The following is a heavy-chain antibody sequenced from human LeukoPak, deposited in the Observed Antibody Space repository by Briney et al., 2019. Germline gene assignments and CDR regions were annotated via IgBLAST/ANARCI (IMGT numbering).Heavy chain of an antibody. V-gene: IGHV5-51*01. Sequence: KNGESLKISCKGSEDSFTSYWVGWVRQMPGKGLEWMGIIYLGDSDTRYSPSFQGHVTISADKSISTAYLQWSSLKASDTAIYYCARQDAGYRFAFWGQGTLVTVSS. CDR3: ARQDAGYRFAF. CDR1: EDSFTSYW. CDR2: IYLGDSDT. D-gene: IGHD5-12*01. J-gene: IGHJ4*02.